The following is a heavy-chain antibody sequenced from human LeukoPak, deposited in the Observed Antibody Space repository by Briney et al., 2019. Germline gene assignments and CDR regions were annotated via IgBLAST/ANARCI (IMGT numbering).Heavy chain of an antibody. CDR2: IYTSGST. Sequence: SETLSLTCTVSGGSISSYYWSWIRQPAGKGLEWIGRIYTSGSTNYNPSLKSRVTISVDKSKNQFSLKVSSVTAADTAVYYCASDSSAYDYYYYYMDVWGKGTTVTASS. D-gene: IGHD3-22*01. J-gene: IGHJ6*03. CDR3: ASDSSAYDYYYYYMDV. CDR1: GGSISSYY. V-gene: IGHV4-4*07.